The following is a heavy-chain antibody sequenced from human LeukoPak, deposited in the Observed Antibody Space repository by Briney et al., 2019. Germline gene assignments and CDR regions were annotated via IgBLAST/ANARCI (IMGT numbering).Heavy chain of an antibody. J-gene: IGHJ2*01. V-gene: IGHV4-61*02. CDR2: IYTSGST. CDR3: ARAGVSWYFDL. CDR1: GGSISSGSYY. Sequence: PSQTLSLTCTVSGGSISSGSYYWSWIRQPAGKGLEWIGRIYTSGSTNYNPSLKSRVTISVDTSKNQFSLKLSSVTAADTAVYYCARAGVSWYFDLWGRGTLVTVSS. D-gene: IGHD7-27*01.